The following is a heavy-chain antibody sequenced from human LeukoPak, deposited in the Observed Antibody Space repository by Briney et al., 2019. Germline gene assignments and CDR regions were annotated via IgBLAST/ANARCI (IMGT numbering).Heavy chain of an antibody. Sequence: ASVKVSCKASGYTFTSYGISWVRQAPGQGLEWMGWINPNSGGTNYAQKFQGRVTITQNNSVTTVYMELSSLTSEDTAVYYCARRGLVAGIYDLVYGFDIWGQGTMVTVSS. CDR3: ARRGLVAGIYDLVYGFDI. V-gene: IGHV1-8*03. J-gene: IGHJ3*02. CDR2: INPNSGGT. D-gene: IGHD3/OR15-3a*01. CDR1: GYTFTSYG.